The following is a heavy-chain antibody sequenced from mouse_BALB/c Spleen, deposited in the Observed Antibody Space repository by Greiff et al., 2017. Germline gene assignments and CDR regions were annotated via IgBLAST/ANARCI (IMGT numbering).Heavy chain of an antibody. Sequence: EVQRVESGAELVKPGASVKLSCTASGFNIKDTYMHWVKQRPEQGLEWIGRIDPANGNTKYDPKFQGKATITADTSSNTAYLQLSSLTSEDTAVYYCARGEYYFDYWGQGTTLTVSS. V-gene: IGHV14-3*02. J-gene: IGHJ2*01. CDR2: IDPANGNT. CDR3: ARGEYYFDY. CDR1: GFNIKDTY.